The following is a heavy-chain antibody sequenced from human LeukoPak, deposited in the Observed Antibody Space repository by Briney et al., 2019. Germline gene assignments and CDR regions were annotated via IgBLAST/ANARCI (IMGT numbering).Heavy chain of an antibody. CDR1: GGSFSGYY. J-gene: IGHJ4*02. D-gene: IGHD1-26*01. CDR3: ARGLMGATTGPYYFDY. Sequence: SETLSLTCAVYGGSFSGYYWSWIRQSPGKGLEWIGEINHSGSTNYNPSLKSRVTISVDTSKNQFSLKLSSVTAADTSVYYCARGLMGATTGPYYFDYWGQGTLVTVSS. V-gene: IGHV4-34*01. CDR2: INHSGST.